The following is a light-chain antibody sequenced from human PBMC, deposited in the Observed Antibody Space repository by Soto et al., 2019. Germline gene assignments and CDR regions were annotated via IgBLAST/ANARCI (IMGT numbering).Light chain of an antibody. J-gene: IGKJ1*01. CDR2: DAS. CDR1: QSISSW. V-gene: IGKV1-5*01. CDR3: QQYNSYSWT. Sequence: DIQMTQFPSTLFAFVEDRVTITCRASQSISSWLAWYQQKPGKAPKLLIYDASSLESGVPSRFSGSGSGTEFTLTISSLQPDDFATYYCQQYNSYSWTFGQGTKV.